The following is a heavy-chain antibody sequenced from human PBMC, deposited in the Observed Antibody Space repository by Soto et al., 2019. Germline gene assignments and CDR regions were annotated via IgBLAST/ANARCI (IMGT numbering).Heavy chain of an antibody. J-gene: IGHJ3*02. CDR2: VYYSWST. CDR3: ARRSRERRVAFDT. Sequence: SETLSLTCTVSGVSIRSSSYYWGWNRQRPGKGLVWIGSVYYSWSTYYNPSLTSRVTISVGTSKNQFSLKLRCVTDADTDVYYCARRSRERRVAFDTWGQGTMVT. D-gene: IGHD2-2*01. V-gene: IGHV4-39*01. CDR1: GVSIRSSSYY.